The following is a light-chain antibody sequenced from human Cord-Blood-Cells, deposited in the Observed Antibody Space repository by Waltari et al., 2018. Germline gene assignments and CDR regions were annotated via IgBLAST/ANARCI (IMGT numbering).Light chain of an antibody. CDR1: QSLLHSNGYNF. CDR2: LGS. CDR3: MQALQTPWT. Sequence: DIVMTQSPLSLPVTPGAPASLSCRSSQSLLHSNGYNFLDWYLQKPGQSPQLLIYLGSNRADGVPDRFSGSGSGTDFTLKISRVEAEDVGVYYCMQALQTPWTFGQGTKVEIK. V-gene: IGKV2-28*01. J-gene: IGKJ1*01.